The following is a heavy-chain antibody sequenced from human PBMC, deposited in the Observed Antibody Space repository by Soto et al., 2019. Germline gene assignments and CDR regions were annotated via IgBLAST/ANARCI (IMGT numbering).Heavy chain of an antibody. V-gene: IGHV4-4*02. Sequence: QVQLQESGPGLVKPSGTLSLTCAVSGDSVSSRHWWSWVRQSPGKGLEWIGEVHHGGTTKYNPSLRSRATISIDESKNQFSLNLTSVTAADTAVYFCARDSYYDSRGRGYHFDHWGQGTLVTVSS. D-gene: IGHD3-22*01. J-gene: IGHJ4*02. CDR3: ARDSYYDSRGRGYHFDH. CDR2: VHHGGTT. CDR1: GDSVSSRHW.